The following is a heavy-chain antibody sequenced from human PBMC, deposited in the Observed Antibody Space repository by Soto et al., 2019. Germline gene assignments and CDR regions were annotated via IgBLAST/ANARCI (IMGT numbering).Heavy chain of an antibody. J-gene: IGHJ4*02. CDR1: GGSISSGDYY. CDR2: IYYSGST. CDR3: ARVGGYYDSSGPSE. V-gene: IGHV4-30-4*01. D-gene: IGHD3-22*01. Sequence: QVQLQESGPGLVKPSQTLSLTCTVSGGSISSGDYYWIWIRQPPGQGLEWIGYIYYSGSTYYNPSLKSRVTISGDTSENQCSLKLSSVTAADTAVYYCARVGGYYDSSGPSEWGQGTLVTVSS.